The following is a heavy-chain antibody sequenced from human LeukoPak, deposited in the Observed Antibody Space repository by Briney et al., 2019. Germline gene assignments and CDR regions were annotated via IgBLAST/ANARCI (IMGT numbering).Heavy chain of an antibody. V-gene: IGHV3-53*01. D-gene: IGHD1-14*01. CDR2: ISNSAET. CDR3: ARRAGIYSHPYDY. Sequence: GGSLRLSCTVSGFTVSSNSMSWVRQAPGKGLEWVSFISNSAETHYSDSVKGRFSISRDSSKNTLYLQMNSLRAEDTAVYYCARRAGIYSHPYDYWGQGTLVTVSS. J-gene: IGHJ4*02. CDR1: GFTVSSNS.